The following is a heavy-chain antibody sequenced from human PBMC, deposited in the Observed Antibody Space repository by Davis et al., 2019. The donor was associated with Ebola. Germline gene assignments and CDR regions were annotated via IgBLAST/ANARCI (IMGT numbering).Heavy chain of an antibody. CDR3: ARDEYYYDITDFYYRNAFDY. CDR2: ISGSGTAT. D-gene: IGHD3-22*01. Sequence: PGGSLRLSCVASGITFSTYGMSWVRQVPGKGLEWVSGISGSGTATYYADFVKGRFTISRDNAKISLYLQMNSLRAEDTAVYYCARDEYYYDITDFYYRNAFDYWGQGTLVAVSS. CDR1: GITFSTYG. J-gene: IGHJ4*02. V-gene: IGHV3-23*01.